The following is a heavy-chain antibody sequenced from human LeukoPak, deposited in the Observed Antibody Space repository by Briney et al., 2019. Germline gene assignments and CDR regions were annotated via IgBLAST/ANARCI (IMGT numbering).Heavy chain of an antibody. CDR1: GGSISGYY. CDR3: ARARYYYDSSGYLYFDY. CDR2: IFYSGST. J-gene: IGHJ4*02. D-gene: IGHD3-22*01. V-gene: IGHV4-59*01. Sequence: SETLSLTCTVSGGSISGYYWSWIRQPPGKGLECVGYIFYSGSTNYNPSLKSRVIISVDTSKNQFSLKLSSVTAADTAVYYCARARYYYDSSGYLYFDYWGQGTVVTVSS.